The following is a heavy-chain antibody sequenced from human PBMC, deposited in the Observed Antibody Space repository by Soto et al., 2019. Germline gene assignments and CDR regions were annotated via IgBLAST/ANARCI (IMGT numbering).Heavy chain of an antibody. CDR2: IRSKAYGGTT. CDR1: GFTFGDYA. V-gene: IGHV3-49*03. D-gene: IGHD1-1*01. CDR3: TREATGTTYYFDY. J-gene: IGHJ4*02. Sequence: GGSLRLSCTASGFTFGDYAMSWFRQAPGKGLEWVGFIRSKAYGGTTEYAASVKGRFTISRDDSKSIAYLQMNSLKTEDTAVYYCTREATGTTYYFDYWGQGTLVTVSS.